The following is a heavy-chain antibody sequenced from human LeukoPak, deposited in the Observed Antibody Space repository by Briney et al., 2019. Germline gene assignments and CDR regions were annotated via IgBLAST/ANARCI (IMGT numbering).Heavy chain of an antibody. J-gene: IGHJ6*02. D-gene: IGHD3-16*01. V-gene: IGHV3-49*04. CDR2: IRSKAYGGAT. CDR1: GFTFGDYA. CDR3: TRVPLVITFGGGNYYYYGMDV. Sequence: GGSLRLSCAASGFTFGDYAMSWVRQAPGKGLEWVGFIRSKAYGGATEYAASVKGRFTISRDDSKSIAYLQMNSLKTEDTAVYYRTRVPLVITFGGGNYYYYGMDVWGQGTTVTVSS.